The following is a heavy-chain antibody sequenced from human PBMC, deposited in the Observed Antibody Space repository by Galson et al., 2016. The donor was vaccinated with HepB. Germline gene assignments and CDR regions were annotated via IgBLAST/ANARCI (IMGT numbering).Heavy chain of an antibody. CDR1: GFTFTTHG. V-gene: IGHV3-30*18. J-gene: IGHJ6*02. CDR2: ISYDGSNK. Sequence: SLRLSCAASGFTFTTHGMHWVRQAPGKGLEWVAVISYDGSNKYYADSVKGRFTISRDNSKNTLYLQMNSLSADDMAVYYCAKGPTSYFYGMDVWGQGTTVSVSS. CDR3: AKGPTSYFYGMDV.